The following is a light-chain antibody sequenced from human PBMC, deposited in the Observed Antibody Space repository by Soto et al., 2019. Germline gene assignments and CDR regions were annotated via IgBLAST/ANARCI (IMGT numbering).Light chain of an antibody. V-gene: IGLV2-11*01. CDR2: DVS. Sequence: QSALTQPRSVSGSPGQSVTISCTGTRSDVGGYNYVSWYQQHPGKAPKLMIYDVSKRPSGVLDRFSGSKSGNPASLTFFGLQAEDEADYYCCSYAGSPHYAFGTGTKVTVL. J-gene: IGLJ1*01. CDR1: RSDVGGYNY. CDR3: CSYAGSPHYA.